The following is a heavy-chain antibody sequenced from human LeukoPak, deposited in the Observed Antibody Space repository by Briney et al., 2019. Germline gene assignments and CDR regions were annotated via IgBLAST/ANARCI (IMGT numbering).Heavy chain of an antibody. Sequence: ASVKVSCKASGGTFSSYAISWVRQAPGQGLEWMGGIIPIFGTANYAQKFQGRVTITADKSTSTAYMELSSLRSEDTAVYYCARDGGSYYNDAFDIWGQGTMVTVSS. J-gene: IGHJ3*02. CDR1: GGTFSSYA. CDR3: ARDGGSYYNDAFDI. CDR2: IIPIFGTA. V-gene: IGHV1-69*06. D-gene: IGHD1-26*01.